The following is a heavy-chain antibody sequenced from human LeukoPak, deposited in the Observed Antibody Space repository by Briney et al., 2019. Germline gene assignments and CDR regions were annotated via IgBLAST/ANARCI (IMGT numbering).Heavy chain of an antibody. V-gene: IGHV1-69*01. Sequence: SVKVSCKASGGTFSSYAISWVRQAPGQGLEWMGGIIPIFGTANYAQKFQGRVTITADESTSTAYMELSSLRSEDTAVYYCTVSYDYGDENWFDPWGQGTLVIVSS. CDR2: IIPIFGTA. D-gene: IGHD4-17*01. CDR3: TVSYDYGDENWFDP. J-gene: IGHJ5*02. CDR1: GGTFSSYA.